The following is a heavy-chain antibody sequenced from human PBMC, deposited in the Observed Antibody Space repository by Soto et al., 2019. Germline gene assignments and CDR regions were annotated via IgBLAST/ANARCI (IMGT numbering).Heavy chain of an antibody. CDR3: ARVAKLGPIKDPSFDY. D-gene: IGHD2-21*01. Sequence: PGGSLRLSCAASGFTFSSYWMHWVRQAPGKGLVWVSRINSDGSSTSYADSVKGRFTISRDNAKNTLYLQMNSLRAEDTAVYYCARVAKLGPIKDPSFDYWGQGTLVTVSS. V-gene: IGHV3-74*01. CDR1: GFTFSSYW. J-gene: IGHJ4*02. CDR2: INSDGSST.